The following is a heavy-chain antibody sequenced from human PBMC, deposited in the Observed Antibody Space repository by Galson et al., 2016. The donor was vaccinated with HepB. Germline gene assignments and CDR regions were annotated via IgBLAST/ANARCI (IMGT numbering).Heavy chain of an antibody. V-gene: IGHV6-1*01. CDR3: ARGGLVRGAHVGSFDS. D-gene: IGHD3-10*01. CDR2: TFYRSKWYY. Sequence: CAISGDSVSSTSAGWSWVRQSPSRGLEWLGRTFYRSKWYYDYAISVRSRITINPDTSKNRFSLQLISVTPEDTAVYYCARGGLVRGAHVGSFDSWGQGTLVTVSS. J-gene: IGHJ5*01. CDR1: GDSVSSTSAG.